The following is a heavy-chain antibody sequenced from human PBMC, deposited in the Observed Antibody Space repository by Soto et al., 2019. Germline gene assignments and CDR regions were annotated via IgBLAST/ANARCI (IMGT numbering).Heavy chain of an antibody. Sequence: GSSYSNSWMHFVRQAPGKGLVWASYINSDGTTTTYADSVRGRSTISRDNAKNKVYLQMNSLRAEDTAVYYCARDISYSGSHWGQRTLVTVSS. D-gene: IGHD1-26*01. V-gene: IGHV3-74*01. CDR2: INSDGTTT. CDR1: GSSYSNSW. CDR3: ARDISYSGSH. J-gene: IGHJ4*02.